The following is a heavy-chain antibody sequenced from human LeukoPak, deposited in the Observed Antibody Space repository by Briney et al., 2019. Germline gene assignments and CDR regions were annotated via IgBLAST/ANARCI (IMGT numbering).Heavy chain of an antibody. D-gene: IGHD2-21*01. CDR2: IFYSGST. CDR3: GKSNGCGFIDI. Sequence: KTSETLSLTCTVSSGSISTSKYYWGWDRQPPGKALEWIVNIFYSGSTYYNPSLKSRSTISLDTSRNQFSLKWNSGTPADAAYYDYGKSNGCGFIDIWGQGTMVTVSS. J-gene: IGHJ3*02. CDR1: SGSISTSKYY. V-gene: IGHV4-39*07.